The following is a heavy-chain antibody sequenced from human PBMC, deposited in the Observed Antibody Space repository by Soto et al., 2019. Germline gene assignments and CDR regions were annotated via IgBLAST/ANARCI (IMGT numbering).Heavy chain of an antibody. D-gene: IGHD3-10*01. V-gene: IGHV4-34*01. CDR1: GGSFSGYY. CDR2: INHSGST. J-gene: IGHJ5*02. Sequence: SETLSLTCAVYGGSFSGYYWSWIRRPPGKGLEWIGEINHSGSTNYNPSLKSRVTISVDTSKNQFSLKLSSVTAADTAVYYCARGLASVITMVRGNTGWTWFDPWGQGTLVTVSS. CDR3: ARGLASVITMVRGNTGWTWFDP.